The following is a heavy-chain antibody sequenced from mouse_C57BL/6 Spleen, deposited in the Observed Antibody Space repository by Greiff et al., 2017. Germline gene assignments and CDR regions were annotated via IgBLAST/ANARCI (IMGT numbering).Heavy chain of an antibody. Sequence: QLQQSGAELAKPGSSVKLSCKASGYTFTSYWMHWVKQRPGQGLEWIGYINPSSGYTKYNQKFKDKPTLTADKSSSTAYMQLSSLTYEDSAVYYCARSSYESMDYWGQGTSVTVSS. J-gene: IGHJ4*01. CDR2: INPSSGYT. CDR3: ARSSYESMDY. D-gene: IGHD2-3*01. V-gene: IGHV1-7*01. CDR1: GYTFTSYW.